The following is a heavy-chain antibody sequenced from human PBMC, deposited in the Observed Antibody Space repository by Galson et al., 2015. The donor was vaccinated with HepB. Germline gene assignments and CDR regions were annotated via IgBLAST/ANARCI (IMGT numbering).Heavy chain of an antibody. CDR3: ARDPPLGTPFDY. V-gene: IGHV3-21*01. CDR1: GFTFSKYN. Sequence: SLRLSCAASGFTFSKYNMNWVRQAPGKGLEWVSSISSSSYIYYADSVKGRFTISRDNAKNSLYLQMNSLRAEDTAVYYCARDPPLGTPFDYWGQGTLVTVSS. D-gene: IGHD7-27*01. CDR2: ISSSSYI. J-gene: IGHJ4*02.